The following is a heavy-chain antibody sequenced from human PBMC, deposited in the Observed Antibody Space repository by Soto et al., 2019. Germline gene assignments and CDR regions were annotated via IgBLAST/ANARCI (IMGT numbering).Heavy chain of an antibody. CDR1: GGTFSSYT. J-gene: IGHJ5*02. Sequence: QVQLVQSGAEVKKPGSSVKVSCKASGGTFSSYTISWVRQAPGQGLEWMGRIIPILGIANYAQKFQGRVTSAADKSTRTAGMALSSLRSEDTAVYYCARATLTTVTRDWFDPWGQGTLVTVSS. D-gene: IGHD4-17*01. CDR2: IIPILGIA. V-gene: IGHV1-69*02. CDR3: ARATLTTVTRDWFDP.